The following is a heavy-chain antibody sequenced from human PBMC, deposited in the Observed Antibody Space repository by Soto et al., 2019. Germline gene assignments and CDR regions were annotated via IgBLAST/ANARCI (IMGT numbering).Heavy chain of an antibody. CDR1: GGSISGYF. J-gene: IGHJ3*02. V-gene: IGHV4-59*08. CDR3: ARHGSYYYDSITKLLPSAFDI. D-gene: IGHD3-22*01. Sequence: SETLSLTCTVSGGSISGYFWSWIRQPPGKGLEWIGYIYYSGNTNYNPSLKSRVTMSVATSKNQFSLKLDSVTAADTAVYYCARHGSYYYDSITKLLPSAFDIWGQGTMVTVSS. CDR2: IYYSGNT.